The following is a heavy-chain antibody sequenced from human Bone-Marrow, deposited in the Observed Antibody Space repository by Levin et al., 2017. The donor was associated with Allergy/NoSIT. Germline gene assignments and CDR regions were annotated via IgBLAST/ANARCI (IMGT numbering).Heavy chain of an antibody. J-gene: IGHJ5*02. CDR1: GFSLSTNRVG. CDR3: AHDKPGIGFDP. D-gene: IGHD2-15*01. Sequence: SVPPLVPPPPPLPLPCTFSGFSLSTNRVGVAWVRQPPGKALEWLALIYGNDDKHYSPSLKSWLSITKDTSKNQVVLTMTNVDPVDTATYYCAHDKPGIGFDPWGQGTLVTVSS. V-gene: IGHV2-5*01. CDR2: IYGNDDK.